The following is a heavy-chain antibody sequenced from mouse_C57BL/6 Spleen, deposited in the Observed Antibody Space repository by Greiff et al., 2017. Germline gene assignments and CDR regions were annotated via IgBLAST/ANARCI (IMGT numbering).Heavy chain of an antibody. J-gene: IGHJ1*03. V-gene: IGHV1-64*01. CDR3: AITTVVASSYWYFDV. CDR2: IHPNSGST. D-gene: IGHD1-1*01. CDR1: GYTFTSYW. Sequence: QVQLQQSGAELVKPGASVKLSCKASGYTFTSYWMHWVKQRPGQGLEWIGMIHPNSGSTNYNEKFKSKATLTVDKSSSTAYMQLSSLTSEDSAVYYCAITTVVASSYWYFDVWGTGTTVTVSS.